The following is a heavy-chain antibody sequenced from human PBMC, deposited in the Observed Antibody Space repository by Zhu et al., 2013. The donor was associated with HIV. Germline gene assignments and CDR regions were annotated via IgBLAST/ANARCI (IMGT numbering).Heavy chain of an antibody. CDR3: AREGSXLGYCSSTSCYGGWFDP. CDR1: GYMFSIYY. J-gene: IGHJ5*02. CDR2: IHPDTGRT. D-gene: IGHD2-2*01. Sequence: QVQLAQSGTEVKKPGDSVNVSCTASGYMFSIYYIHWVRQAPGQGLEWMASIHPDTGRTKFAHNFRGRVTLTRDTSISTAYMELSRLRSDDTAVYYCAREGSXLGYCSSTSCYGGWFDPWGQGTLVTVSS. V-gene: IGHV1-2*02.